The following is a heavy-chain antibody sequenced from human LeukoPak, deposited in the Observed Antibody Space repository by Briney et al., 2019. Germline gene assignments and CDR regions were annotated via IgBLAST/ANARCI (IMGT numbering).Heavy chain of an antibody. V-gene: IGHV4-30-2*01. Sequence: NTSETLSLTCTVSGGSISSGGYSWSWIRQPPGKGLEWIGYIYHSGSTYYNPSLKSRVTISVDRSKNQFSLKLSSVTAADTAVYYCARGTYYYDSSGYYFDYWGQGTLVTVSS. CDR1: GGSISSGGYS. CDR3: ARGTYYYDSSGYYFDY. D-gene: IGHD3-22*01. CDR2: IYHSGST. J-gene: IGHJ4*02.